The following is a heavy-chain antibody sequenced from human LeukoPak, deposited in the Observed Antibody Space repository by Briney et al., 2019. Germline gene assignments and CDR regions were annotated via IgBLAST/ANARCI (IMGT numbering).Heavy chain of an antibody. CDR2: INWNGGST. D-gene: IGHD3-22*01. J-gene: IGHJ4*02. Sequence: GGSLRLSCAASGFTFDDYGMSWVRQAPGKGLEWVSGINWNGGSTGYADSVKGRFTISRGNAKNSLYLQMNSLRAEDTAVYYCAKKVASGYYPTDYWGQGTLVTVSS. CDR3: AKKVASGYYPTDY. V-gene: IGHV3-20*04. CDR1: GFTFDDYG.